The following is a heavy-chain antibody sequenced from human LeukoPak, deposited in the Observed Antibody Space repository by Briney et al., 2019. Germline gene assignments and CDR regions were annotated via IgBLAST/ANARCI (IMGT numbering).Heavy chain of an antibody. Sequence: SQTLSLTCAISGDSVSSSSAVWNWIRQSPSRGLEWLGRTYYRSNWNNDYAVSVKSRITINPDTSKNHFSLQLSSVTPEDTAVYYCARDETGTEFDYWGQGTLVTVSS. CDR2: TYYRSNWNN. D-gene: IGHD1-1*01. V-gene: IGHV6-1*01. J-gene: IGHJ4*02. CDR1: GDSVSSSSAV. CDR3: ARDETGTEFDY.